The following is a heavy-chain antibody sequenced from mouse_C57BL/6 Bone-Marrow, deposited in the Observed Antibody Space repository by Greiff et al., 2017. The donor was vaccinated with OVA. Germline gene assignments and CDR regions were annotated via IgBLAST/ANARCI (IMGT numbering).Heavy chain of an antibody. Sequence: QVQLQQPGAELVKPGASVKMSCKASGYTFTSYWITWVKQRPEQGLEWIGDIYPGSGSTNYNEKFKSKATLTVDTSSRTAYMPLSSLTSEDSAVYYCARRYYGSSYWYFDVWGTGTTVTVSS. V-gene: IGHV1-55*01. D-gene: IGHD1-1*01. CDR2: IYPGSGST. CDR3: ARRYYGSSYWYFDV. CDR1: GYTFTSYW. J-gene: IGHJ1*03.